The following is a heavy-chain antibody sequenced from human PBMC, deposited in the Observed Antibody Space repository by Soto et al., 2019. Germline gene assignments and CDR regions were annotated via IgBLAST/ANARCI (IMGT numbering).Heavy chain of an antibody. CDR1: GGSFRGYY. CDR3: ARCRGFMSRNALDL. CDR2: INHSGSR. Sequence: QVQLQRWGAGLLRPSETLSLTCAVYGGSFRGYYWTWLRQSPGRGLEWIGEINHSGSRNSNPSLKSRLTISVDTSKTQFSMNLTSVTAADAAVYYGARCRGFMSRNALDLWGQGTRVIVSS. J-gene: IGHJ3*01. V-gene: IGHV4-34*01.